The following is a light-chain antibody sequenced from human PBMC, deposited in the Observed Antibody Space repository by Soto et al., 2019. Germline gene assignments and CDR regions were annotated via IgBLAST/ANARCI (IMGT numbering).Light chain of an antibody. Sequence: QSVLTQPPSASGTPGQRVTISCSGSSSNIGSNYVYWYQQLPGTAPKVLIYRNNQRPSGVPDRFSGSKSGTSASLAISGLRSEDEADYYCAVWDGSLSGVVFGGGTKVTVL. CDR2: RNN. CDR3: AVWDGSLSGVV. V-gene: IGLV1-47*01. J-gene: IGLJ2*01. CDR1: SSNIGSNY.